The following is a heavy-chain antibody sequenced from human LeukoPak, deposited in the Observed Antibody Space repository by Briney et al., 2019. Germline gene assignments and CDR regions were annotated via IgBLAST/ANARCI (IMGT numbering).Heavy chain of an antibody. CDR1: GGSISSGGYS. J-gene: IGHJ3*02. CDR3: ARVSELLGDAFDI. D-gene: IGHD2-15*01. Sequence: TLSLTCAASGGSISSGGYSWSWIRQPPGKGLEWIGYIYHSGSTYYNPSLKSRVTISVDRSKNQFSLKLSSVTAADTAVYYCARVSELLGDAFDIWGQGTMVTVSS. CDR2: IYHSGST. V-gene: IGHV4-30-2*01.